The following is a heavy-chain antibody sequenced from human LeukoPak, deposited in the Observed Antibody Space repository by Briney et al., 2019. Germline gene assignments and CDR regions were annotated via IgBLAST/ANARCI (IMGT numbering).Heavy chain of an antibody. CDR2: ISYDGSNK. CDR1: GFTFSSYG. CDR3: ARTYGDYAHLDP. Sequence: GGSLRLSCAASGFTFSSYGMHWVRQAPGKGLEWVAVISYDGSNKYYADSVKGRFTISRDNSKNTLYLQMNSLRAEATAIYYCARTYGDYAHLDPWGQGTLVTVSS. D-gene: IGHD4-17*01. J-gene: IGHJ5*02. V-gene: IGHV3-30*03.